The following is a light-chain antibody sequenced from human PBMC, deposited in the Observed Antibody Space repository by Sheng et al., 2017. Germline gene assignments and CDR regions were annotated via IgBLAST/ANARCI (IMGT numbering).Light chain of an antibody. V-gene: IGKV3-15*01. CDR2: RAS. CDR3: QQYNDWPPFT. Sequence: EIVMTQSPATLSVSPGERATLSCRASQSVASDLAWYQQRPGQPPRLLIYRASTRATGVPARFSGSRSGTEFTLTISSLQSEDAALYYCQQYNDWPPFTFGQGTQTGD. CDR1: QSVASD. J-gene: IGKJ2*01.